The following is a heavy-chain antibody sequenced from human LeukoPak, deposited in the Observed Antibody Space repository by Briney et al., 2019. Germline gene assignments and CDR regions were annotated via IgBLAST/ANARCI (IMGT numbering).Heavy chain of an antibody. D-gene: IGHD6-13*01. Sequence: GGSLRLSCAASGFTFSSYTMNWVRQAPGKGLEWVSSISSSSSYRYYADSVKGRFTISRDNSKNSLYLQMNSLRAEDAAVYYCARDIGAAADCNLDYWGQGTLVTVSS. CDR3: ARDIGAAADCNLDY. V-gene: IGHV3-21*01. CDR2: ISSSSSYR. CDR1: GFTFSSYT. J-gene: IGHJ4*02.